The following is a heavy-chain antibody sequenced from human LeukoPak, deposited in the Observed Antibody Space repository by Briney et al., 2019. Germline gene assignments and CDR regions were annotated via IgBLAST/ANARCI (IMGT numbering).Heavy chain of an antibody. J-gene: IGHJ2*01. Sequence: SETLSLTCTVSGGSISSYFWSWLRQPPGKRLEWIGYISYSGNTDYNPSLKSRVTISVDTSKNRLSLKLSSVTAADTAVYYCARKSSRGGFNGYDYWYFDLWGRGTLVTVSS. CDR2: ISYSGNT. CDR3: ARKSSRGGFNGYDYWYFDL. CDR1: GGSISSYF. D-gene: IGHD5-12*01. V-gene: IGHV4-59*08.